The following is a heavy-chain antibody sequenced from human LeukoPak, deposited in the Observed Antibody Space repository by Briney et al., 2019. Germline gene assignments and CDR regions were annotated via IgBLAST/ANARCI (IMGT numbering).Heavy chain of an antibody. J-gene: IGHJ5*02. CDR2: INHSGST. CDR3: ARAELLWFGELYPYNWFDP. V-gene: IGHV4-34*01. CDR1: GGSFSGYY. Sequence: SETLSLTCAVYGGSFSGYYWSWIRQPPGKGLEWIGEINHSGSTNYNPSLKSRVTISVDTSKNQFSLKLSSVTAADTAVYYCARAELLWFGELYPYNWFDPWGQGTLVTVSS. D-gene: IGHD3-10*01.